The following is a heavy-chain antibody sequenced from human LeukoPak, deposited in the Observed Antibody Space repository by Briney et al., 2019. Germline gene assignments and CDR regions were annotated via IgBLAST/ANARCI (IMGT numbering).Heavy chain of an antibody. J-gene: IGHJ5*02. CDR3: ARSPAVPYDSSGYYVGWFDP. CDR1: GGSISSGGYY. CDR2: IYYSGST. V-gene: IGHV4-30-4*01. Sequence: PSQTLSLTCTVSGGSISSGGYYWSWIRQPPGKGLEWIGYIYYSGSTYYNPSLKSRVTISVDTSKNQFSLKLSSVTAADTAVYYCARSPAVPYDSSGYYVGWFDPWGQGTLVTVSS. D-gene: IGHD3-22*01.